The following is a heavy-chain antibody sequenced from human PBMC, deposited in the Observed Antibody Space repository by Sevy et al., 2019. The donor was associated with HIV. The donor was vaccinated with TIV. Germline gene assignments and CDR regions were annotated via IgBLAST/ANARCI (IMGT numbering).Heavy chain of an antibody. CDR2: INHSGST. V-gene: IGHV4-34*01. Sequence: SETLSLTCSVYGGSFSGYYWSWIRQPPGKGLEWIGEINHSGSTNYNPSLKSRVTISVDTSKNQFSLKLSSVTAADTAVYYCARHCGSTSCSHAFDIWGQGTMVTVSS. CDR1: GGSFSGYY. CDR3: ARHCGSTSCSHAFDI. J-gene: IGHJ3*02. D-gene: IGHD2-2*01.